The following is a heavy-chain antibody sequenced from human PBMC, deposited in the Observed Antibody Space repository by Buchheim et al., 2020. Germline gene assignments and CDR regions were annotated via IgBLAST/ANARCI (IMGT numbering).Heavy chain of an antibody. V-gene: IGHV1-3*04. D-gene: IGHD3-3*01. CDR2: INTGNGNT. J-gene: IGHJ5*02. Sequence: QVQLVQSGAEVKKPGASVKVSCKTSGYTFTSYAMHWVRQAPGQRLEWMGWINTGNGNTKYSQKFQGRVTITRDTSASTTYMDLSSLRSEDTAVYYCARFPMGTDDFWSGYLWGFDPWGQGTL. CDR3: ARFPMGTDDFWSGYLWGFDP. CDR1: GYTFTSYA.